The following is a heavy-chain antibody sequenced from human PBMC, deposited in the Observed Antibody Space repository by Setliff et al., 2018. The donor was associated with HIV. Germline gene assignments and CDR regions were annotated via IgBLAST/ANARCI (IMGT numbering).Heavy chain of an antibody. Sequence: GESLKISCTASGFTFMNNAMSWVRQAPGKGLEWVSGIGGDGNTHYADSVKGRFAISRDNSKNTLYLQMNSLRAEDTALYYCAKDLHFWSAADSWGQGTLVTVSS. CDR1: GFTFMNNA. V-gene: IGHV3-23*01. CDR2: IGGDGNT. J-gene: IGHJ4*02. CDR3: AKDLHFWSAADS. D-gene: IGHD6-13*01.